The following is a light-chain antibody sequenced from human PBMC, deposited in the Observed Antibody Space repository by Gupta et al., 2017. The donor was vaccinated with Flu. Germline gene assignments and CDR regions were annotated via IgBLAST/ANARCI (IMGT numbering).Light chain of an antibody. CDR2: DTD. CDR3: KSHDHSLSGV. J-gene: IGLJ3*02. CDR1: SSNIGAGYD. V-gene: IGLV1-40*01. Sequence: QSLLTQPPSVSRAPGQTATISCTGSSSNIGAGYDVHWDQQLPGTAPKLLIYDTDNRPSGIPDRFSGSKSGTSASLAIAGLRAEDEADYYCKSHDHSLSGVFGGGTKVTVL.